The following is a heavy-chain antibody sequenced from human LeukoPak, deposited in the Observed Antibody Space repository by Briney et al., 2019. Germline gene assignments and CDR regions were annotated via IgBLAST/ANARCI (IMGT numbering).Heavy chain of an antibody. V-gene: IGHV3-23*01. CDR1: GFTFSSYA. Sequence: GGSLRLSCAASGFTFSSYAMSWVRQAPGEGLEWVSAISGSGGSTYYADSVKGRFTISRDKSKNTMYLQMNSLRAEDTAVYYCAKDAPGIAVAGTGWFDPWGQGTLVTVSS. CDR3: AKDAPGIAVAGTGWFDP. CDR2: ISGSGGST. J-gene: IGHJ5*02. D-gene: IGHD6-19*01.